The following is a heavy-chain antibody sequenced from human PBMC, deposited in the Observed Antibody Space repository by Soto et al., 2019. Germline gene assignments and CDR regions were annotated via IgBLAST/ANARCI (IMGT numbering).Heavy chain of an antibody. Sequence: GGSLRLSCAASGFTFTRYSMNWVRQAPGKGLEWVSAISGSGGSTYYADSVKGRFTISRDNSKNTLYLQMNSLRAEDTAVYYCAKPFTVTTAYYYYGMDVWGQGTTVTVSS. D-gene: IGHD4-4*01. CDR3: AKPFTVTTAYYYYGMDV. CDR2: ISGSGGST. CDR1: GFTFTRYS. J-gene: IGHJ6*02. V-gene: IGHV3-23*01.